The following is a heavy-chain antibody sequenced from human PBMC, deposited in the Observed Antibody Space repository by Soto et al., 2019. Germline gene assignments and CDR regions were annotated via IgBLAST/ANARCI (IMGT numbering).Heavy chain of an antibody. CDR1: GFTVSSNY. CDR2: IYSGGTT. CDR3: GGDYGSSKPLFDY. Sequence: EVQLVESGGGLVQPGGSLRLSCTASGFTVSSNYMTWVRQAPGKGLEWVSVIYSGGTTYYADSVKGRFTISRDNSKNTLYLKRNRRSAEDAVLYYWGGDYGSSKPLFDYGGQGPLAT. V-gene: IGHV3-66*01. D-gene: IGHD6-13*01. J-gene: IGHJ4*02.